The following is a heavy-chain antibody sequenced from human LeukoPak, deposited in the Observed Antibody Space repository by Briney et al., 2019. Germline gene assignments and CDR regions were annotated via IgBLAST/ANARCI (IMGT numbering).Heavy chain of an antibody. CDR1: GDSVSSNSAA. CDR3: ARATFLAENDY. D-gene: IGHD2-21*01. J-gene: IGHJ4*02. V-gene: IGHV6-1*01. CDR2: TYYRSNWYN. Sequence: SQTLSLTCALSGDSVSSNSAAWNWSGQSPSRGLEWLGRTYYRSNWYNDYAVSVKSRITINPDTSKNQFSLQLNSVTPEDTAVYYCARATFLAENDYWGQGTLVTVSS.